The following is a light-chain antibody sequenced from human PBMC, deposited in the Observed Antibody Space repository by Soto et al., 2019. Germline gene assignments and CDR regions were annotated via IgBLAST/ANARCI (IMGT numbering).Light chain of an antibody. CDR3: QTWGTGIRV. V-gene: IGLV4-69*01. J-gene: IGLJ2*01. CDR1: SGHSSYD. Sequence: QSVLTQSPSASASLGASVKLTCTLSSGHSSYDIAWHQHQPEKGHRSLMKLNIDGSHSKGDVIPYRVSGSSSGAARSLSISSLQSEDDADYYCQTWGTGIRVFGGGTKLTVL. CDR2: LNIDGSH.